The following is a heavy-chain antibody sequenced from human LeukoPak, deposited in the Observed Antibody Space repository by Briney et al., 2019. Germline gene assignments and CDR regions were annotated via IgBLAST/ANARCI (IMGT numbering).Heavy chain of an antibody. CDR3: AGVDGAMLGAFDM. CDR2: ISNDGSDK. D-gene: IGHD5-18*01. CDR1: GFTFSSYA. J-gene: IGHJ3*02. V-gene: IGHV3-30*04. Sequence: PGGSLTLSCAASGFTFSSYAMHWVRQAPGEGLEWGAAISNDGSDKYSADSGEGRSTISRDNSKHTLYMQMSSQRANHPALYYGAGVDGAMLGAFDMGGEGTTVSVS.